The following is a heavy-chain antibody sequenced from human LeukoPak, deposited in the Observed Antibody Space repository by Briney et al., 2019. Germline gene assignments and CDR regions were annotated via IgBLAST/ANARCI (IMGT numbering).Heavy chain of an antibody. J-gene: IGHJ4*02. Sequence: TGGSLRLSCAASGFTFSSYSMNWVRQAPGKGLEWVSYISSSSSTIYYADSVKGRFTISRDNAKNSLYLQTNSLRAEDTAVYYCAREFVGYYYGSGSYDLDYWGQGTLVTVSS. CDR2: ISSSSSTI. CDR1: GFTFSSYS. CDR3: AREFVGYYYGSGSYDLDY. D-gene: IGHD3-10*01. V-gene: IGHV3-48*01.